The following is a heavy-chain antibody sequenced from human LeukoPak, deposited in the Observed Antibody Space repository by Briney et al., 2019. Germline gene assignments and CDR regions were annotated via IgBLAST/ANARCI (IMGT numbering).Heavy chain of an antibody. D-gene: IGHD3-22*01. CDR2: ISNSSSTI. V-gene: IGHV3-48*02. Sequence: GGSLRLSCAASGFTFSSYSMNWVRQAPGKGLEWVSYISNSSSTIYYADSVKGRFTISRDNAKNSLYLQMNSLRDEDTAVYYCARDYYDSSGYSADYWGQGTLVTVSS. CDR1: GFTFSSYS. J-gene: IGHJ4*02. CDR3: ARDYYDSSGYSADY.